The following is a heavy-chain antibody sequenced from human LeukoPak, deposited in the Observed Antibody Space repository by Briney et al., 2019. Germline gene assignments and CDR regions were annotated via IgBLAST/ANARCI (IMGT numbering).Heavy chain of an antibody. Sequence: PSETLSLICTASGAPISRFYWNWVRQPPGKGLEWIGNIYNGVPTFFNPSLKSRVTLSVDTSKTQFSLQLASVTAPDTAVYYCVQTTGWPGFDYWGQGILVTVSS. CDR1: GAPISRFY. J-gene: IGHJ4*02. CDR2: IYNGVPT. CDR3: VQTTGWPGFDY. V-gene: IGHV4-4*09. D-gene: IGHD6-19*01.